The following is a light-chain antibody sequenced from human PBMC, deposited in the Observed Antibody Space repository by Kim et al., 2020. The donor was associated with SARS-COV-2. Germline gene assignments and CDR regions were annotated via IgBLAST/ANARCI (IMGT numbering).Light chain of an antibody. J-gene: IGKJ5*01. Sequence: PGERANLSCRASQSVSSNLAWYQQKPGQAPRLLIYGASTRATGIPARFSGSGSGTEFTLTISSLQSEDFAVYYCQQYNNWPPLITFGQGTRLEIK. V-gene: IGKV3-15*01. CDR1: QSVSSN. CDR2: GAS. CDR3: QQYNNWPPLIT.